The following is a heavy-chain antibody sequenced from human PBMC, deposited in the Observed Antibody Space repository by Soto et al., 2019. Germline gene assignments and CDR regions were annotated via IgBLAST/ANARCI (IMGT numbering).Heavy chain of an antibody. CDR1: GYRFTSYW. D-gene: IGHD5-12*01. V-gene: IGHV5-51*01. CDR2: IHPSDFDT. CDR3: AIHSTGYEDS. J-gene: IGHJ5*02. Sequence: PGESLKISCKASGYRFTSYWIGWVRQMPGKGLEWMGIIHPSDFDTRYSPSFQGQVSISADKSISTAYLQWSSLRASDTAMYYCAIHSTGYEDSWGQGTLVTVSS.